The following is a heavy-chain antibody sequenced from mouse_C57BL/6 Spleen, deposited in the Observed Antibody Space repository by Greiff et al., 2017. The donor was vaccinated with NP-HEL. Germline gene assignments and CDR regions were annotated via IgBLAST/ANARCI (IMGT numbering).Heavy chain of an antibody. J-gene: IGHJ2*01. V-gene: IGHV1-54*01. CDR3: AREGEVAGDFDY. D-gene: IGHD1-1*01. CDR1: GYAFTNYL. CDR2: INPGSGGT. Sequence: VKLQQSGAELVRPGTSVKVSCKASGYAFTNYLIEWVKQRPGQGLEWIGVINPGSGGTNYTEKFKGKATLTADKSSSTAYMQLSRLTSEDSAVYFGAREGEVAGDFDYWGQGTTLTVSS.